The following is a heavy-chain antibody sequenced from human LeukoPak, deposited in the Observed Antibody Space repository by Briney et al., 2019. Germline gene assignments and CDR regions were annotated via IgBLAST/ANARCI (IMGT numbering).Heavy chain of an antibody. J-gene: IGHJ4*02. D-gene: IGHD1/OR15-1a*01. CDR2: IIPILGIA. CDR3: ATSVDGPVTIRTYFEH. V-gene: IGHV1-69*04. Sequence: GASVKVSCKASGGTFSSYAISWVRQAPGQGLEWMGRIIPILGIANYAQKFQGRVTITADKSTSTAYMELSSLRSEDTAVYYCATSVDGPVTIRTYFEHWGQGTLITVSS. CDR1: GGTFSSYA.